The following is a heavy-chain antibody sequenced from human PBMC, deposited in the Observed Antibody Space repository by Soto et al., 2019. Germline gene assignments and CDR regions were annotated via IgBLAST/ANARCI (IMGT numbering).Heavy chain of an antibody. CDR2: IIPILGIA. D-gene: IGHD5-18*01. CDR1: GGTFSSYT. J-gene: IGHJ6*02. V-gene: IGHV1-69*02. CDR3: ARGAGYTKYYYYGMDV. Sequence: QVQLVQSGAEVKKTGSSVKVSCKASGGTFSSYTISWVRQAPGQGLEWMGRIIPILGIANYAQKFQGRVTITADKSTSTAYMELSSLRSEDTAVYYCARGAGYTKYYYYGMDVWGQGTTVTVSS.